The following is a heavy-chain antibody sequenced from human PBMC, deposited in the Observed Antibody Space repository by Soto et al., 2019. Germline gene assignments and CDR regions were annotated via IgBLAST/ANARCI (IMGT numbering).Heavy chain of an antibody. D-gene: IGHD3-10*01. CDR2: IIPIFGTA. CDR3: ARGYYGSGSYADAFDI. V-gene: IGHV1-69*06. J-gene: IGHJ3*02. Sequence: QVQLVQSGAEVKKPGSSVMVSCKASGGTFSSYAISWVRQAPGQGLEWMGGIIPIFGTANYAQKFQGRVTITADKSTSTAYMELSSLRSEDTAVYYCARGYYGSGSYADAFDIWGQGTMVTVSS. CDR1: GGTFSSYA.